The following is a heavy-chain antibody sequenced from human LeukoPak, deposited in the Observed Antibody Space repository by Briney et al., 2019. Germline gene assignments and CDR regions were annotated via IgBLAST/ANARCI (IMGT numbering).Heavy chain of an antibody. J-gene: IGHJ4*02. Sequence: ASVKVSCKASGYTFTSYYMHWVRQAPGQGLEWMGIINPSGGSTSYAQKFQGRVTMTRDTSTRTVYMELSSLRSEDTAVYYCARDDVTMVRGVPFDYWGQGTLVTVSS. V-gene: IGHV1-46*01. CDR3: ARDDVTMVRGVPFDY. CDR2: INPSGGST. CDR1: GYTFTSYY. D-gene: IGHD3-10*01.